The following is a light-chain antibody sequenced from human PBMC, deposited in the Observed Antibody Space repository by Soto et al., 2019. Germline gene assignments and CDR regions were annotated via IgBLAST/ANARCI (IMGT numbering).Light chain of an antibody. Sequence: EIVMTQSPATLSVSPGERATLSCRATQGVSSNLAWYQQKPGQAPRLLIYGASTRATGIPARFSGSGSGTEFTRTISSLQSEDFAVYYCQQYNDWPPWTFGQGTKVEIK. CDR3: QQYNDWPPWT. CDR1: QGVSSN. CDR2: GAS. V-gene: IGKV3-15*01. J-gene: IGKJ1*01.